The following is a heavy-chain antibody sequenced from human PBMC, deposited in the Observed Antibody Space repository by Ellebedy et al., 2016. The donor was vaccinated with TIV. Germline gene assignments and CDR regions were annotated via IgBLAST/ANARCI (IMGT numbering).Heavy chain of an antibody. CDR3: VFQTTFGGLTGP. D-gene: IGHD3-16*01. CDR2: ISSDAIRT. Sequence: GESLKISCSASGFTFSSYAGHWVHWVRQAPGKGLEYLSTISSDAIRTYYADSVKGRFIISRDNSKNILYLQMTSVRPEDTAVYYCVFQTTFGGLTGPWGQGTLVTVSS. CDR1: GFTFSSYA. V-gene: IGHV3-64D*06. J-gene: IGHJ5*02.